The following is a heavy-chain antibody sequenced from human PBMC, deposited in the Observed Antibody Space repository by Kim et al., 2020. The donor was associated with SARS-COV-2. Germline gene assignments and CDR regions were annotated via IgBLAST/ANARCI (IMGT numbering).Heavy chain of an antibody. D-gene: IGHD2-21*01. J-gene: IGHJ4*02. CDR2: IYYSGST. V-gene: IGHV4-39*01. CDR1: GGSISSSSYY. CDR3: ARRLKSRPRYFDY. Sequence: SETLSLTCTVSGGSISSSSYYWGWIRQPPGKGLEWIGSIYYSGSTYYNPSLKSRVTISVDTSKNQFSLKLSSVTAADTAVYYCARRLKSRPRYFDYWGQG.